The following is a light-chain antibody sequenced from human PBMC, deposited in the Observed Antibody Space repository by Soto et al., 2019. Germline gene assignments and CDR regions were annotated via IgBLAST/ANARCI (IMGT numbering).Light chain of an antibody. CDR2: AAS. Sequence: AIQMTQSPSSLSASVGDRFTITCRASQGIRNDLGWYQQKPGKAPKLLIYAASSLQSGVPSRFSGSGSGTDFTLTISSLQPDDFATYYCQHYNSYSEAFGQGTKVDIK. CDR3: QHYNSYSEA. V-gene: IGKV1-6*01. CDR1: QGIRND. J-gene: IGKJ1*01.